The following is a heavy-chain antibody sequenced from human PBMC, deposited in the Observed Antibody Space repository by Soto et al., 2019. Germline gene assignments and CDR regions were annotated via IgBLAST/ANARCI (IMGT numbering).Heavy chain of an antibody. J-gene: IGHJ4*02. CDR2: IIPIFGTA. CDR3: ARERGIAAADPFDY. CDR1: GYTFTGYY. V-gene: IGHV1-69*13. Sequence: SVKVSCKASGYTFTGYYMHWVRQAPGQGLEWMGGIIPIFGTANYAQKFQGRVTITADESTSTAYMELSSLRSEDTAVYYCARERGIAAADPFDYWGQGTLVTVSS. D-gene: IGHD6-13*01.